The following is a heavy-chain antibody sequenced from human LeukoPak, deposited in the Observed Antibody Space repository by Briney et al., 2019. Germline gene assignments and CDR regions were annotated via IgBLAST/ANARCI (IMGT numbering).Heavy chain of an antibody. CDR2: ISGSGGST. CDR3: AKGRGLHDAFDI. J-gene: IGHJ3*02. D-gene: IGHD2-15*01. CDR1: GFTFSSYA. V-gene: IGHV3-23*01. Sequence: GGSLRLSCAASGFTFSSYAISWVRQAPGKGLEWVSAISGSGGSTYYADSVKGRFTISRDNSKNTLYLQMNSLRAEDTAVYYCAKGRGLHDAFDIWGQGTMVTVSS.